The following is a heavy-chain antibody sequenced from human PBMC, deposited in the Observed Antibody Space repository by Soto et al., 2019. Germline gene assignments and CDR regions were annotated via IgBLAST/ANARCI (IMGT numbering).Heavy chain of an antibody. V-gene: IGHV3-7*01. CDR3: SGGVGDAF. Sequence: EVHLVESGGGLVQTGGSLRLSCAISESTISRDWMNWVRQAPGKGLEWVAHTNQDGSEKYYADSVKGRFTIFRDNAKKSLYLHMNSLRAGATAMYYCSGGVGDAFWGQGTLVTVSS. J-gene: IGHJ4*02. CDR1: ESTISRDW. CDR2: TNQDGSEK. D-gene: IGHD1-26*01.